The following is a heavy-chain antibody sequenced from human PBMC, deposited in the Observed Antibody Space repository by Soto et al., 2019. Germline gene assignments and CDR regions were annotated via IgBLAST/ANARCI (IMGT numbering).Heavy chain of an antibody. CDR3: AREVSGSSYFDY. CDR1: GFTFSSSV. J-gene: IGHJ4*02. V-gene: IGHV3-33*01. CDR2: MWYDGTNK. D-gene: IGHD3-10*01. Sequence: GGSLRLSCAGSGFTFSSSVIHWVRQAPGKGLEWVAVMWYDGTNKNYADSVKGRFTISRDNSKNMLYLQMNSLRAEDTAVYYCAREVSGSSYFDYRGQGTLVTVSS.